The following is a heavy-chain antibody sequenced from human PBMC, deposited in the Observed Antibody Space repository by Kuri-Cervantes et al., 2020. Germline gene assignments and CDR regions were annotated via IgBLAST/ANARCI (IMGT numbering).Heavy chain of an antibody. J-gene: IGHJ4*02. V-gene: IGHV1-2*02. CDR3: ARGGNGGDY. D-gene: IGHD1-1*01. CDR2: INPNSGGT. Sequence: ASVKVSCKASGYTFTGYDMHWVRQAPGQGLEWMGWINPNSGGTNYAQKCQGRVTITADKSTSTAYMELRSLRSEDTAVYYCARGGNGGDYWGQGTLGTGSS. CDR1: GYTFTGYD.